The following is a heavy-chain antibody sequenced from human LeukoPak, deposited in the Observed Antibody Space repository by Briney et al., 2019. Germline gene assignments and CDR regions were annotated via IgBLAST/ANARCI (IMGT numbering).Heavy chain of an antibody. J-gene: IGHJ6*03. V-gene: IGHV5-51*01. Sequence: GESLKISCKTSGYTFTDYWIGWVRQMPGKGLEWMGIIYPSDSDSKYSPSFQGQVTISADKSINTAYLQWSSLKASDTAMYYCARQSLPYYYYYMDVWGKGTTVTVSS. CDR2: IYPSDSDS. CDR1: GYTFTDYW. CDR3: ARQSLPYYYYYMDV.